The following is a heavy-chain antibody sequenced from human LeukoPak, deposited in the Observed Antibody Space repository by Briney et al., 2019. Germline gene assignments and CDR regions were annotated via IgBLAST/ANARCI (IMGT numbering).Heavy chain of an antibody. D-gene: IGHD2-15*01. CDR1: GGSISSYY. J-gene: IGHJ3*02. V-gene: IGHV4-59*01. CDR2: IYYSGST. CDR3: ARSYCSGGSCYHGTAAFDI. Sequence: SETLSLTCTVSGGSISSYYWSWIRQPPGKGLEWIGYIYYSGSTNYNPSLKSRVTTSVDTSKNQFSLKLSSVTAADTAVYYCARSYCSGGSCYHGTAAFDIWGQGTMVTVSS.